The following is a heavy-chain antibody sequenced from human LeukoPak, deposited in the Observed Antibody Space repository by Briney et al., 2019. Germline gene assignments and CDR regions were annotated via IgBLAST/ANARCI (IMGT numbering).Heavy chain of an antibody. V-gene: IGHV1-2*02. J-gene: IGHJ2*01. CDR2: IKPNSGDT. CDR3: ARDRCSGGGCYFWYFDL. D-gene: IGHD2-15*01. Sequence: ASVKVSCKASGYIFTGYYLHWVRQAPGQGLEWMGWIKPNSGDTKYARKFQGRVTMTRDTSISTAYMELNSLKSDDTAVYFCARDRCSGGGCYFWYFDLWGRGTLVTVSS. CDR1: GYIFTGYY.